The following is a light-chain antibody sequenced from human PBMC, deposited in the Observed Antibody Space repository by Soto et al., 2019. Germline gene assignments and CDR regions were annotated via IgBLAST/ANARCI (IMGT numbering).Light chain of an antibody. CDR2: DDN. CDR1: SSNIGGNS. CDR3: GSWDSSLSAYV. J-gene: IGLJ1*01. V-gene: IGLV1-51*01. Sequence: QSVMTKPPSVSAAPGQTVTISCSGSSSNIGGNSVSWYQQLPGTAPKLLIYDDNKRPSVIPDRFSGSKSGTSATLGITGFQTGDEADYYCGSWDSSLSAYVFGTGTKVTVL.